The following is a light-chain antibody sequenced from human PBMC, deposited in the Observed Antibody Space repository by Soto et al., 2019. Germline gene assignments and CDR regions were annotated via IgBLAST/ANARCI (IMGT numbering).Light chain of an antibody. Sequence: QSALTQPASVSGAPGQSITISCTGGSSDVGGHNYVSWYQHHPGKAPKLLIYDVNNRPSGVSNRFSGSKSGNKASLTISGLQAEDEADYYCNSDTSSGTVVFGGGTKLTVL. CDR2: DVN. CDR1: SSDVGGHNY. J-gene: IGLJ3*02. CDR3: NSDTSSGTVV. V-gene: IGLV2-14*03.